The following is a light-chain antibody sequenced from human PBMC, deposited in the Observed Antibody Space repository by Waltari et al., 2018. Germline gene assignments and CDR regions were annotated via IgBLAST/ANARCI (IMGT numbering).Light chain of an antibody. CDR3: QHYVRLPAT. Sequence: CRASQSVGRSLAWYQEKPGQAPRLLIYDASRRATGIPDRFSGSGSGRDFSLTISRLEPEDFAVYYCQHYVRLPATFGQGTKVEI. CDR2: DAS. J-gene: IGKJ1*01. V-gene: IGKV3D-20*02. CDR1: QSVGRS.